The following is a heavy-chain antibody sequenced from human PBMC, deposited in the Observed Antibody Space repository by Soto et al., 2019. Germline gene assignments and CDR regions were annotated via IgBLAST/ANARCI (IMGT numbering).Heavy chain of an antibody. CDR3: ARALPAKTDFWFDP. Sequence: SETLSLTCTISGGSISNGDYYWSWIRQPPGKGLEWIGYIYYSGSTYYNPSLKSRVTISVDTSNNQFSLKLSSVTAADTAVFYCARALPAKTDFWFDPWGQGTPVTVS. CDR2: IYYSGST. J-gene: IGHJ5*02. V-gene: IGHV4-30-4*01. D-gene: IGHD2-2*01. CDR1: GGSISNGDYY.